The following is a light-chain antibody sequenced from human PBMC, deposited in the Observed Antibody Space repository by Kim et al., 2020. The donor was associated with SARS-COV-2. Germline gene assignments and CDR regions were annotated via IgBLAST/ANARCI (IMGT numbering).Light chain of an antibody. V-gene: IGKV3-15*01. CDR1: QSISTS. Sequence: SPGESATLSCSASQSISTSLAWYQQKPGQAPRLLIYGASTRATGIPARFSGSGSGTEFTLTISSLQSEDFAVYYCQQYSKWPPWTFGQGTKVDIK. CDR3: QQYSKWPPWT. CDR2: GAS. J-gene: IGKJ1*01.